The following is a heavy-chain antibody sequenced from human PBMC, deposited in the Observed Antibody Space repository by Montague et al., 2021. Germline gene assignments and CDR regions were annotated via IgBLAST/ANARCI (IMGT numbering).Heavy chain of an antibody. CDR2: IYYSGST. J-gene: IGHJ6*02. CDR1: GGSTHSSNW. Sequence: SETLSLTCAVSGGSTHSSNWWSWVRQSPGKGLEWIGSIYYSGSTYYNPSLKSRLTISVDTSKNQFSLKLSSVTAADTAVYYGVVTPSLYYHGMDVWGQGTTVTVSS. V-gene: IGHV4-39*01. D-gene: IGHD4-23*01. CDR3: VVTPSLYYHGMDV.